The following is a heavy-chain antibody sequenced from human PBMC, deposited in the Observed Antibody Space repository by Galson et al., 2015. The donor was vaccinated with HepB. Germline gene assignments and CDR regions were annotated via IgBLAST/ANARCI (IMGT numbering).Heavy chain of an antibody. CDR3: ARSHSSGWHMRDVCDI. J-gene: IGHJ3*02. Sequence: SLRLSCAASGFTFSSYWMSWVRQAPGKGLEWVANIKQDGSEKYYVDSVKGRFTISRDNAKNSLYLQMNSLRAEDTAVYYCARSHSSGWHMRDVCDIWGQGTMVTVSS. CDR2: IKQDGSEK. D-gene: IGHD6-19*01. CDR1: GFTFSSYW. V-gene: IGHV3-7*03.